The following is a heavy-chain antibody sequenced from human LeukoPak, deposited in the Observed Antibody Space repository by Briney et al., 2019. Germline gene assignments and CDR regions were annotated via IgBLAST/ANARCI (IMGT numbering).Heavy chain of an antibody. CDR1: GFTFNNYG. CDR2: IWYDGSNI. V-gene: IGHV3-33*01. CDR3: ARDRDSSGYNYYFDY. D-gene: IGHD3-22*01. J-gene: IGHJ4*02. Sequence: GGSLRLSCAASGFTFNNYGMHWVRQAPGKGLEWVAVIWYDGSNIYYTDSVKGRFTISRDNSQNTLYLQMNSLRVEDTALYYCARDRDSSGYNYYFDYWGQGTLVTVSS.